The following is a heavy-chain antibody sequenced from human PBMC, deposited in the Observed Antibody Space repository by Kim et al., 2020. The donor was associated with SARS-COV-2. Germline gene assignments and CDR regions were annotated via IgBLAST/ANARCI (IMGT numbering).Heavy chain of an antibody. V-gene: IGHV4-34*01. CDR1: GGSFSGYY. Sequence: SETLSLTCAVYGGSFSGYYWSWIRQPPGKGLEWIGEINHSGSTNYNPSLKSRVTISVDTSKNQFSLKLSSVTAADTAVYYCARPYEWLRFTDYYGMDVWGQGTTVTVSS. CDR3: ARPYEWLRFTDYYGMDV. J-gene: IGHJ6*02. CDR2: INHSGST. D-gene: IGHD5-12*01.